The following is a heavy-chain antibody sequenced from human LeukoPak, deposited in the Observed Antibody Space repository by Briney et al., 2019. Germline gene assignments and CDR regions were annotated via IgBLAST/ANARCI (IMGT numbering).Heavy chain of an antibody. Sequence: GGSLRLSCAASGFTFSSYSMNWVRQAPGKGLEWVSCLSSSSSSIYYADSVKGRFTISRDNSKNSLYLQMNSLRAEDTAVYYCARDHVVVAAPDPAYYYYGMDVWGQATTVTVS. J-gene: IGHJ6*02. CDR1: GFTFSSYS. V-gene: IGHV3-48*01. CDR2: LSSSSSSI. D-gene: IGHD2-15*01. CDR3: ARDHVVVAAPDPAYYYYGMDV.